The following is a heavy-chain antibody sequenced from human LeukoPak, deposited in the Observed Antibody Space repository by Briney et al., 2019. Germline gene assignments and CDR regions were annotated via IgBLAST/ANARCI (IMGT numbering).Heavy chain of an antibody. D-gene: IGHD3-10*01. CDR2: IGSSGTTI. CDR3: ARALWLGVGFFDY. CDR1: GFTVSSNY. J-gene: IGHJ4*02. V-gene: IGHV3-11*04. Sequence: GGSLRLSCAASGFTVSSNYMSWVRQAPGKGLEWVSHIGSSGTTIYYADSMKGRFTISRDNAKNSLYLQMNSLRAEHTAIYYCARALWLGVGFFDYWGQGTLVTVSS.